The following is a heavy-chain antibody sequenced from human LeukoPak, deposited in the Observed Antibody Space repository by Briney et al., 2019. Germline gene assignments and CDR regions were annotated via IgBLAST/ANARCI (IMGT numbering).Heavy chain of an antibody. Sequence: GASVKVSCKVSGYTLTELSMHWVRQAPGKGPEWMGGFDPEDGETIYAQKFQGRVTMTEDTSTDTAYMELSSLRSEDTAVYYCAKEEFPGAGGYSYGEFDYWGQGTLVTVSS. J-gene: IGHJ4*02. CDR2: FDPEDGET. V-gene: IGHV1-24*01. CDR1: GYTLTELS. CDR3: AKEEFPGAGGYSYGEFDY. D-gene: IGHD5-18*01.